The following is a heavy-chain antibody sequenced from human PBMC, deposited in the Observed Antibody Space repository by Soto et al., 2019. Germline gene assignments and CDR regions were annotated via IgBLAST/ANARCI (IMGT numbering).Heavy chain of an antibody. CDR2: ISSDSSSI. V-gene: IGHV3-48*01. CDR1: GFTFSTYS. CDR3: ATYYGSGSYFPDHYYYGMDV. Sequence: QPGGSLRLSCAASGFTFSTYSMNWVRQAPGKGLEWVSYISSDSSSIYYADSVKGRFTISRDNAKNSLYLQMNSLRAEDTAVYYCATYYGSGSYFPDHYYYGMDVWGQGTTVTVSS. D-gene: IGHD3-10*01. J-gene: IGHJ6*02.